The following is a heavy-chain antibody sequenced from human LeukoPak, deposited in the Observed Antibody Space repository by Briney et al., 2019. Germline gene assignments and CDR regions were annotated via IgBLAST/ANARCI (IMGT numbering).Heavy chain of an antibody. J-gene: IGHJ4*02. CDR3: ARCHSRSHAYYFDY. CDR1: GGSISSYY. V-gene: IGHV4-59*01. D-gene: IGHD1-26*01. Sequence: SETLSLTCTVSGGSISSYYWSWIRQPPGKGLEWIGYIYYSGSTNYNPSLKSRVTISVDTSKNQFSLKLSSVTAADTAVYYCARCHSRSHAYYFDYWGQGTLVTVSS. CDR2: IYYSGST.